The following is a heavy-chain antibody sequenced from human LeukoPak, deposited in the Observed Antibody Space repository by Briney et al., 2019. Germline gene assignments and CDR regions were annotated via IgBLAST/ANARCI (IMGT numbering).Heavy chain of an antibody. D-gene: IGHD6-6*01. Sequence: SETLSLTCAVYGGSFSGYYWSWIRQPPGKGLEWIGEINHSGSTNYNPSLKSRVTISVDTSKNQFSLKLSSVTAADTAVYYCAKSMSSSGKVDPWGQGTLVTVSS. CDR2: INHSGST. V-gene: IGHV4-34*01. CDR1: GGSFSGYY. J-gene: IGHJ5*02. CDR3: AKSMSSSGKVDP.